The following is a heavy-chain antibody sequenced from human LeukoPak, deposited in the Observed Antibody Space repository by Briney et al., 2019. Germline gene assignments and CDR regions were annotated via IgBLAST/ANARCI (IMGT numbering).Heavy chain of an antibody. CDR1: GYSFTGYY. J-gene: IGHJ4*02. CDR3: ARDVLGYNSSSSD. CDR2: INSNTGGT. V-gene: IGHV1-2*02. D-gene: IGHD5-24*01. Sequence: ASVKVSFKASGYSFTGYYIHWVRQAPGKGLEWVGWINSNTGGTKYGQKFQDRVTVTRDKSINTVHMELSRLRSDDTAVYFCARDVLGYNSSSSDWGQGTLVSVSS.